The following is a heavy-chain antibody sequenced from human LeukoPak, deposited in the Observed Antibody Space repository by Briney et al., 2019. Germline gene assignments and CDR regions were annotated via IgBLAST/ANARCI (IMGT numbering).Heavy chain of an antibody. V-gene: IGHV4-4*07. CDR2: IYTSGST. Sequence: SETLSLTCTVSGGSISGYYWSWIRQPPGKGLEWIGRIYTSGSTNYNPSLKSRVTISVDTSKNQFSLKLSSVTAADTAVYYCARSPGIAVAYTAEYNYWGQGTLVTVSS. J-gene: IGHJ4*02. CDR3: ARSPGIAVAYTAEYNY. D-gene: IGHD6-19*01. CDR1: GGSISGYY.